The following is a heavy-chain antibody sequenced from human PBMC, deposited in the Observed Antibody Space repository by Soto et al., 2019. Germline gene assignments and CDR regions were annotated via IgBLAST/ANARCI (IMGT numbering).Heavy chain of an antibody. CDR2: INHSGDT. J-gene: IGHJ6*02. V-gene: IGHV4-34*01. Sequence: SETLSLTCGVSGEAFGGYCWSWIRQSPGKGLEWIGEINHSGDTNYNPSLKSRVTLSVDTSKNHFSLKLTSVTAADTAVYYCARVSPFYDILTGRYYYYRLDVWGQGPTVTV. D-gene: IGHD3-9*01. CDR3: ARVSPFYDILTGRYYYYRLDV. CDR1: GEAFGGYC.